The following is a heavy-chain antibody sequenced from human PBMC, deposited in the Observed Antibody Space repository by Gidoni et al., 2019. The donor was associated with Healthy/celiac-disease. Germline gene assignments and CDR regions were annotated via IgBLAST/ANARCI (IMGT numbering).Heavy chain of an antibody. CDR3: AKARRLLEYFDY. CDR2: ISCSGGST. J-gene: IGHJ4*02. D-gene: IGHD1-1*01. V-gene: IGHV3-23*01. CDR1: GVTFSSYA. Sequence: EVQLLESGGGLVQPGGSLRLSCAASGVTFSSYAMSWVRQAPGKGLGWVSAISCSGGSTYYADSVKGRFTISRDNSKNTLYLQMNSLRAEDTAVYYCAKARRLLEYFDYWGQGTLVTVSS.